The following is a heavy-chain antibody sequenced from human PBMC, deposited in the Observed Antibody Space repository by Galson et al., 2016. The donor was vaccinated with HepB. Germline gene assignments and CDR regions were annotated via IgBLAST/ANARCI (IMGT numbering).Heavy chain of an antibody. CDR3: ARGDYYGSGNYSNWFDP. Sequence: SLRLSCAASGFTSAFTLTNYAMHWVRQAPGKGLEWVAVIPNNGNNQYYADSVKGRFTISRDISTNILYLQMNSLRPEDTAVYYCARGDYYGSGNYSNWFDPWGQGTLVTVSS. V-gene: IGHV3-30-3*01. J-gene: IGHJ5*02. CDR2: IPNNGNNQ. D-gene: IGHD3-10*01. CDR1: GFTSAFTLTNYA.